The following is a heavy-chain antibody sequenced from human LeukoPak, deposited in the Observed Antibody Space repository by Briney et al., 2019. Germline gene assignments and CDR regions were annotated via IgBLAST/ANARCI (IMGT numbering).Heavy chain of an antibody. V-gene: IGHV4-4*02. Sequence: SETLSLTCAVSGGSISSSNWWSWVRQPPGKGLEWIGEIYHSGSTNYNPSLKSRVTISVDKSKNQFSLKLSSVTAADTAVYYCARRHGYYYYYMDVWGKGTTVTVSS. CDR3: ARRHGYYYYYMDV. J-gene: IGHJ6*03. CDR1: GGSISSSNW. CDR2: IYHSGST.